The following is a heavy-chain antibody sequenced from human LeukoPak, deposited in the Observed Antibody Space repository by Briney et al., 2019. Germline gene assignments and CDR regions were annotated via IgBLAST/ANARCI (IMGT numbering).Heavy chain of an antibody. CDR3: ARRNTAMVAGLDY. V-gene: IGHV1-8*01. CDR2: MNPNSGNT. CDR1: GYTFTTYD. Sequence: ASVKISCKASGYTFTTYDINWVRQATGQGLEWMGWMNPNSGNTAYAQKFQGRVTMIRNTSISTAFMELSGLRSEDTAVYFCARRNTAMVAGLDYWGQGSLVTVSS. D-gene: IGHD5-18*01. J-gene: IGHJ4*02.